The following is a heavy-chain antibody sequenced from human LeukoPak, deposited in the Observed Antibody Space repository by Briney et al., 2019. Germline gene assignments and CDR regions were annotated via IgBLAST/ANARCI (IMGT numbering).Heavy chain of an antibody. J-gene: IGHJ4*02. CDR2: ISAYNGNT. D-gene: IGHD5-18*01. V-gene: IGHV1-18*01. Sequence: WASVKVSCKASGYTFTSYGISWVRQAPGQGLEWMGWISAYNGNTNYAQKLQGRVTMTTDASTSTAYMELRSLRSDDTAVYYCARELSGYSYGPGGYYFDYWGQGTLVTVSS. CDR1: GYTFTSYG. CDR3: ARELSGYSYGPGGYYFDY.